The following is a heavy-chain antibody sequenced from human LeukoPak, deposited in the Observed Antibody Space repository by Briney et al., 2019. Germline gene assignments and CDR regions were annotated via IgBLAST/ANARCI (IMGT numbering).Heavy chain of an antibody. Sequence: EAPSLTCTVSGGSISSYYWSWIRQPPGKGLEWIGYIYHSGPTNYNPSLKSRVTVSVDTSKNQFSLKLSSVTAADTAAYYCARDVGQFGNLHFDYWGQGTLVTASS. D-gene: IGHD3-3*01. CDR1: GGSISSYY. J-gene: IGHJ4*02. CDR3: ARDVGQFGNLHFDY. V-gene: IGHV4-59*01. CDR2: IYHSGPT.